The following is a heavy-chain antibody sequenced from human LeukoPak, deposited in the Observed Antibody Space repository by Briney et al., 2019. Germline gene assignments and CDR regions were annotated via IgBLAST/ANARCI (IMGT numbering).Heavy chain of an antibody. CDR2: IKQDGSEK. V-gene: IGHV3-7*03. CDR1: GFTFSSYW. Sequence: GGSLRHSCAASGFTFSSYWMSWVRQAPGKGLEWVANIKQDGSEKYYVDSVKGRFTISRDNAKNSLYLQMNSLRAEDTAVYYCARSTLVRTYYDFWSGPYYYYGMDVWGQGTTVTVSS. D-gene: IGHD3-3*01. J-gene: IGHJ6*02. CDR3: ARSTLVRTYYDFWSGPYYYYGMDV.